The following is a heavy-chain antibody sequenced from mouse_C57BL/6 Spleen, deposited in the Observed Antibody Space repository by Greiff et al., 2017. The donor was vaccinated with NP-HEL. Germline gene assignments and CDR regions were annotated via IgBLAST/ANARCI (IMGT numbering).Heavy chain of an antibody. CDR2: IDPENGDT. Sequence: VQLKESGAELVRPGASVKLSCTASGFNIKDDYMHWVKQRPEQGLEWIGWIDPENGDTEYASKFQGKATITADTSSNTAYLQLSSLTSEDTAVYYCTRTAYYGSSYAMDYWGQGTSVTVSS. CDR1: GFNIKDDY. V-gene: IGHV14-4*01. D-gene: IGHD1-1*01. CDR3: TRTAYYGSSYAMDY. J-gene: IGHJ4*01.